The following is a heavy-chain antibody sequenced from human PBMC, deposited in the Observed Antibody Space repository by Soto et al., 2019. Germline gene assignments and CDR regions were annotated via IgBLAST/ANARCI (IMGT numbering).Heavy chain of an antibody. CDR3: TKGGYDLIYYFGMDV. CDR2: ISSDGDTI. CDR1: GFTFHEYA. J-gene: IGHJ6*02. Sequence: EVQLIESGGGWVQPGTSLRVSCAASGFTFHEYAMHWVRQAPGKGLEWVSGISSDGDTIAYADSVQGRFTVFRDNAKNSLYLQMNSLRAEDTALYYCTKGGYDLIYYFGMDVGGQGPTVTVSS. V-gene: IGHV3-9*01. D-gene: IGHD5-12*01.